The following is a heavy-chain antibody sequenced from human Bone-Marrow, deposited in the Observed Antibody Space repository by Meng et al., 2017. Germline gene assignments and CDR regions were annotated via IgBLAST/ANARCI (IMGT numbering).Heavy chain of an antibody. CDR2: ISWDGGST. J-gene: IGHJ2*01. Sequence: EVQLVESGGGLVQPGGSLRLSCAASGFTFSSYAMSWVRQAPGKGLEWVSLISWDGGSTYYADSVKGRFTISRDNSKNSLYLQMNSLRAEDTALYYCANRYFDLWGRGTLVTVSS. V-gene: IGHV3-43D*03. CDR1: GFTFSSYA. CDR3: ANRYFDL.